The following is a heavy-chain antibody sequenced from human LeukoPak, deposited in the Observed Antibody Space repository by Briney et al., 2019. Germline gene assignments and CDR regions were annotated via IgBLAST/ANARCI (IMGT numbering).Heavy chain of an antibody. CDR3: ARPRYGGNSNYYFDY. CDR2: IYYSGST. CDR1: GGSISSSSYY. J-gene: IGHJ4*02. D-gene: IGHD4-23*01. V-gene: IGHV4-39*01. Sequence: SETLSLTCTVSGGSISSSSYYWGWIRQPPGKGLEWIGSIYYSGSTYYNPSLKSRVTMSVDTSKNQFSLKLSSVTAADTAVYYCARPRYGGNSNYYFDYWGQGTLVTVSS.